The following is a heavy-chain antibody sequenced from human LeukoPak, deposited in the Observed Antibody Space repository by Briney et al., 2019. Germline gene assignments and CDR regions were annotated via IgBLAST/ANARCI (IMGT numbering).Heavy chain of an antibody. D-gene: IGHD3-10*01. CDR3: ARDFYGSRPGAFDY. Sequence: ASVKVSCKASGYTFTGYYMHWVRQAPGQGLEWMGWINPNSAASHYAQKFQDRVTMTSDTSINMAYMELRSLRSDDTAVYCCARDFYGSRPGAFDYWGQGTLITVSS. J-gene: IGHJ4*02. CDR1: GYTFTGYY. V-gene: IGHV1-2*02. CDR2: INPNSAAS.